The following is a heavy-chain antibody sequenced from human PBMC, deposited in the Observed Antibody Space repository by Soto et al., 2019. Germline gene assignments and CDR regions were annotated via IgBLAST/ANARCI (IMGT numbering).Heavy chain of an antibody. CDR3: ARGSGNSWRIDY. D-gene: IGHD6-13*01. J-gene: IGHJ4*02. CDR2: IHDTGRT. Sequence: QVQLQESGPGLVKPSETLSLTCTVSGDSISNYYWNWIRQPPGKGLEWIGHIHDTGRTSYNPSLKSRVTMSLDMSNDQASLELSSVTAADTAFYYCARGSGNSWRIDYWGPGTLATVSS. CDR1: GDSISNYY. V-gene: IGHV4-59*01.